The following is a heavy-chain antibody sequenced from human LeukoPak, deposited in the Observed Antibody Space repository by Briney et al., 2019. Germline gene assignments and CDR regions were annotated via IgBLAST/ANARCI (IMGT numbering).Heavy chain of an antibody. Sequence: GGSLRLSCAASGFTFSSYSMNWVRQAPGEGLEWVSSISSSSSYIYYADSVKGRFTISRDNAKNSLYVQMNSLRAEDTAVYYCARGGYYDSSGYYYVGYFHHWGQGTLVTVSS. CDR2: ISSSSSYI. V-gene: IGHV3-21*01. CDR1: GFTFSSYS. CDR3: ARGGYYDSSGYYYVGYFHH. D-gene: IGHD3-22*01. J-gene: IGHJ1*01.